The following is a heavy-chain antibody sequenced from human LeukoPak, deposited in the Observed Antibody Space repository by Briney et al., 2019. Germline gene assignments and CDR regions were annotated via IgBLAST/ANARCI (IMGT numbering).Heavy chain of an antibody. Sequence: GGSLRLSCAVSGFTFSSYAMSWVRQAPGKGLEWVSAISGSGGSTYYADSVKGRFTISRDNSENTLYLQMNSLRAEDTAVYYCAKDPLGGSSYWGQGTLVTVSS. CDR3: AKDPLGGSSY. V-gene: IGHV3-23*01. D-gene: IGHD1-26*01. J-gene: IGHJ4*02. CDR2: ISGSGGST. CDR1: GFTFSSYA.